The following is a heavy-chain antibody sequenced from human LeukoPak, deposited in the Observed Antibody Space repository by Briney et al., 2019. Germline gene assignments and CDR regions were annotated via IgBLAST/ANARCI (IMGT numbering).Heavy chain of an antibody. CDR1: GFTFSNAW. V-gene: IGHV3-15*01. J-gene: IGHJ4*02. CDR3: TTDGYCSSTSCYSN. CDR2: IKSKTDGGTT. Sequence: GGSLRLSCAASGFTFSNAWMSWVRQAPGKGLEWVGRIKSKTDGGTTDYAAPVKGRSTISRDDSKNTLYLQMNSLKTEDTAVYYCTTDGYCSSTSCYSNWGQGTLVTVSS. D-gene: IGHD2-2*03.